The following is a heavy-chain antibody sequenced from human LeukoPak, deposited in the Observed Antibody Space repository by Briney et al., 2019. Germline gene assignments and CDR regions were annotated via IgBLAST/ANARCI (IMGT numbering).Heavy chain of an antibody. J-gene: IGHJ4*02. Sequence: SETLSLTCTVPGDSLSIYYWSWIRKPPGKALEWIGYIYYSGSTNYNPSVTSRVAIFVDTSKNQFSLKLTSVTAADTAVYSCARVDSSDSGSLEYWGRGTPVTVSS. CDR2: IYYSGST. CDR3: ARVDSSDSGSLEY. CDR1: GDSLSIYY. D-gene: IGHD3-10*01. V-gene: IGHV4-59*01.